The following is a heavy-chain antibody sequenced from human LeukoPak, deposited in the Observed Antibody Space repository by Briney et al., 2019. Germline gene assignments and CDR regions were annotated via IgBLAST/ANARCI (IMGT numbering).Heavy chain of an antibody. CDR2: ISWNGGST. D-gene: IGHD3-3*01. J-gene: IGHJ4*02. Sequence: GGSLRLSCGASGFTFDDRAMHWVRQAPGKGLEWVSLISWNGGSTYYADSVKGRFTISRDNSKNSLYLQMKSLRTEDTALYYCAKDISDFWSGYYLCESWGKGTLVTVSS. CDR1: GFTFDDRA. CDR3: AKDISDFWSGYYLCES. V-gene: IGHV3-43*01.